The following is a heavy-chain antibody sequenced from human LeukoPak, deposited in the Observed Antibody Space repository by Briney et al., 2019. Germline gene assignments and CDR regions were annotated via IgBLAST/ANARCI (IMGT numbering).Heavy chain of an antibody. V-gene: IGHV1-46*01. CDR1: GYTFTSYY. CDR3: ARDWGSSGYYYYFDY. J-gene: IGHJ4*02. D-gene: IGHD3-22*01. CDR2: INPSGGST. Sequence: ASVKVSCKASGYTFTSYYMHWVRQAPGQGLEWMGIINPSGGSTSYAQKFQGRVTMTRDTSTSTVYMELSSLRSEDTAVYYCARDWGSSGYYYYFDYWGQGTLVTVSS.